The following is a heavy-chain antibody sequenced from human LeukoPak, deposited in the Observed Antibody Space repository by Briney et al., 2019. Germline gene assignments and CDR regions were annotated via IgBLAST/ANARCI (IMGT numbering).Heavy chain of an antibody. CDR1: GYSFTSYW. V-gene: IGHV5-51*01. CDR2: IYPGDSDT. CDR3: ARGLVVPAAIPAAFDI. D-gene: IGHD2-2*01. J-gene: IGHJ3*02. Sequence: GESLKISCKGSGYSFTSYWIGWVRQMPGKGLEWMGIIYPGDSDTRYSPSFQGQVTISADKSISTAYLQWSSLKASDTAMYYCARGLVVPAAIPAAFDIWGQGTMVTVSS.